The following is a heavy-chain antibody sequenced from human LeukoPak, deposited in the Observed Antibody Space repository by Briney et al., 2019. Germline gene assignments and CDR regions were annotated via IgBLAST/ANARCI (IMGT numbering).Heavy chain of an antibody. Sequence: PGGSLSLSCAASGFTFSSFEMIWVRQASGKGLEWVSYISSSGSTIYYADSVKGRFTISRDNTKNSLYVQMNSLSAEDTAVYYCARLGLSAGFVGNYWGHGNLFTVSS. D-gene: IGHD7-27*01. CDR1: GFTFSSFE. CDR3: ARLGLSAGFVGNY. CDR2: ISSSGSTI. V-gene: IGHV3-48*03. J-gene: IGHJ4*03.